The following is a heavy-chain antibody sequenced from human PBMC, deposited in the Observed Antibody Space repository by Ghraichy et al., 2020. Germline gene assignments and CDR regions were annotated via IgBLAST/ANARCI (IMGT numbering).Heavy chain of an antibody. CDR2: IYYSGST. CDR3: ARHAYNWNYYAY. D-gene: IGHD1-20*01. J-gene: IGHJ4*02. V-gene: IGHV4-39*01. Sequence: TLSLTCTVSGGSISSSSYYWGWIRQPPGKGLEWIGSIYYSGSTYYNPSLKSRVTISVDTSKNQFSLKLSSVTAADTAVYYCARHAYNWNYYAYWGQGTLVTVSS. CDR1: GGSISSSSYY.